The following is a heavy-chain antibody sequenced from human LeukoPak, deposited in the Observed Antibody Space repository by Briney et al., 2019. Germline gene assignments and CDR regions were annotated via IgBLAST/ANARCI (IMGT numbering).Heavy chain of an antibody. D-gene: IGHD6-19*01. J-gene: IGHJ4*02. V-gene: IGHV3-30*04. CDR2: ISYDGSNK. CDR1: GFTFSSYA. Sequence: PGGSLRLSCAASGFTFSSYAMHWVRQAPGKGLEWVAVISYDGSNKYYADSVKGRFTISRDNSKNTLYLQMNSLRAEDTAVYYCAKDFGWYRRLAFFDYWGQGTLVTVSS. CDR3: AKDFGWYRRLAFFDY.